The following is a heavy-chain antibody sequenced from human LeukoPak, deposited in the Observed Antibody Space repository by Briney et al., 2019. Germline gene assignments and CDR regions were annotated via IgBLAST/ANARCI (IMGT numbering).Heavy chain of an antibody. J-gene: IGHJ4*02. Sequence: GGSLRLSCAASGFTFSSYSMNWVRQAPGKGLEWVSSISSSSSYIYYADSVKGRFTISRDNAKNSLYLQMNSLRAEDTAVYYCVRTYYDSSGYYQGEFDYWGQGTLVTVSS. CDR2: ISSSSSYI. CDR1: GFTFSSYS. CDR3: VRTYYDSSGYYQGEFDY. V-gene: IGHV3-21*01. D-gene: IGHD3-22*01.